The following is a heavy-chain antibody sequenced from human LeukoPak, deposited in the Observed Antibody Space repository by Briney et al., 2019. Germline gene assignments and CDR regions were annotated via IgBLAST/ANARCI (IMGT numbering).Heavy chain of an antibody. Sequence: GRSLRLSCAASGFTFSSYSMNWVRQAPGKGLEWVSAVSGSGDTTYYADSVKGRFTISRDNSKNTLYLQMDSLRAEDTAVYYCAKSRSGYALFDYWGQGTLVTVSS. D-gene: IGHD5-12*01. CDR2: VSGSGDTT. V-gene: IGHV3-23*01. CDR3: AKSRSGYALFDY. J-gene: IGHJ4*02. CDR1: GFTFSSYS.